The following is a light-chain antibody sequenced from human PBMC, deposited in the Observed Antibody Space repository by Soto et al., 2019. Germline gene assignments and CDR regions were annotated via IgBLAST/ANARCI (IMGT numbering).Light chain of an antibody. CDR2: EVS. CDR3: SSYAGSNNFVV. V-gene: IGLV2-8*01. Sequence: QSALTQPPSASGSPGQSVTISCTGTSSDVGGYNYVSWYQQHPGKAPKLMIYEVSKRPSGVPDRFSGSKSGNTASLTVFGFQAEDEADYYCSSYAGSNNFVVFGGGTKVTVL. CDR1: SSDVGGYNY. J-gene: IGLJ2*01.